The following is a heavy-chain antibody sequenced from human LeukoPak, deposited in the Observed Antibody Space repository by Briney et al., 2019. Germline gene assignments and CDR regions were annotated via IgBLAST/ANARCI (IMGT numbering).Heavy chain of an antibody. V-gene: IGHV1-2*02. J-gene: IGHJ3*02. D-gene: IGHD2-2*01. CDR1: GYTFTGYY. CDR3: ARVADCSSTSCYLGMMAFDI. CDR2: INPNSGGT. Sequence: GASVKVSCTASGYTFTGYYMHWVRQAPGQGLEWMGWINPNSGGTNYAQKFQGRVTMTRDTSISTAYMELSRLRSDDTAVYYCARVADCSSTSCYLGMMAFDIWGQGTMVTVSS.